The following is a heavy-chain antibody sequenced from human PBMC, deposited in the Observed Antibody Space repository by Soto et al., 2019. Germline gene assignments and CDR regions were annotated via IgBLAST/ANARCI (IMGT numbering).Heavy chain of an antibody. J-gene: IGHJ4*02. CDR1: GGSISSGGYY. D-gene: IGHD2-15*01. Sequence: SETLALTCTVSGGSISSGGYYWGWIRQPPGKGLEWIGSIYYSGSTYYNPSLKSRVTISVDTSKNQFSLKLSSVTAADTAVYYCASTVVVVAATKFAQAFDYWGQGTLVTVSS. CDR3: ASTVVVVAATKFAQAFDY. V-gene: IGHV4-39*01. CDR2: IYYSGST.